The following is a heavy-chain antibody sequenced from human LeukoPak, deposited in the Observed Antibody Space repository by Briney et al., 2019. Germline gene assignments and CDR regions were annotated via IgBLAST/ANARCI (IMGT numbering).Heavy chain of an antibody. CDR1: GFTFSSYS. CDR2: ISSSSSYI. Sequence: GGSLRLSCAASGFTFSSYSMNWVRQAPGKGLEWVSSISSSSSYIYYADSVKGRFTISRDNAENSLYLQMNSLRAEDTAVYYCARLGEPGDYDILTGPGDAFDIWGQGTMVTVSS. CDR3: ARLGEPGDYDILTGPGDAFDI. D-gene: IGHD3-9*01. J-gene: IGHJ3*02. V-gene: IGHV3-21*01.